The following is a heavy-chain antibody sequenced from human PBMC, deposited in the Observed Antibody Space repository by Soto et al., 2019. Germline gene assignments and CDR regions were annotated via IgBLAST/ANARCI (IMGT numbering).Heavy chain of an antibody. CDR1: GYTFINQN. CDR3: ARDITGATGDY. V-gene: IGHV1-18*01. CDR2: ISTSNGDT. D-gene: IGHD1-26*01. J-gene: IGHJ4*02. Sequence: ASVKVSCKASGYTFINQNIFLVRQAPGQGLEWMGWISTSNGDTNYAQKFRDRVTMTTDTSTTTAYLELRSLRYDDTAVYYCARDITGATGDYWGQGTLVTVSS.